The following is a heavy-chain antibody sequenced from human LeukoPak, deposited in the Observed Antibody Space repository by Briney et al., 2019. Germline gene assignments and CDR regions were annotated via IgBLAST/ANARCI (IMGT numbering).Heavy chain of an antibody. D-gene: IGHD6-19*01. J-gene: IGHJ4*02. CDR3: AGKSTRGWFFDN. Sequence: SSETLSLTCTVSGASISSSSYYWGWIRQSPGKGLEWIGSIYYNGNTYHNPSLKSRVTISIDTSKRQFSLKLSSLTAADTAVYFCAGKSTRGWFFDNWAQEPLVTVSS. V-gene: IGHV4-39*01. CDR1: GASISSSSYY. CDR2: IYYNGNT.